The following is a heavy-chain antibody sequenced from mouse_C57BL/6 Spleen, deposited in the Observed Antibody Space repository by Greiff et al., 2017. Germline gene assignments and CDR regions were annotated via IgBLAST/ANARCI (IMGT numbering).Heavy chain of an antibody. CDR2: INYDGSST. J-gene: IGHJ2*01. V-gene: IGHV5-16*01. CDR3: ARDDGYYFFDY. CDR1: GFTFSDYY. D-gene: IGHD2-3*01. Sequence: EVQLVESEGGSVQPGSSMKLSCTASGFTFSDYYMAWVRQVPEKGLEWVANINYDGSSTYYLDSLKSRFIISRDNAKNILYLQMSSLKSEDTATYYCARDDGYYFFDYWGQGTTLTVSS.